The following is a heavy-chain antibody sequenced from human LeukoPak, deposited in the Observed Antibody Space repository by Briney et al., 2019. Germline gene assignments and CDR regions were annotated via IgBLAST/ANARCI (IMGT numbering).Heavy chain of an antibody. CDR1: GFTFSSYW. J-gene: IGHJ4*02. CDR2: INSDGSST. D-gene: IGHD5-18*01. CDR3: PRAHTAMAPSPFDY. Sequence: PGGSLRLSCAASGFTFSSYWMHWVRQAPGKGLVWVSRINSDGSSTSYADSVKGRFTISRDNAKSTLYLQMNSLRAEDTAVYYCPRAHTAMAPSPFDYWGQGTLVTVSS. V-gene: IGHV3-74*01.